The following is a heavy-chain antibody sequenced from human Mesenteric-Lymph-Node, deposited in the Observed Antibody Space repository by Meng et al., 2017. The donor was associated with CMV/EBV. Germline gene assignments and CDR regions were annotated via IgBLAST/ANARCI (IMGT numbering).Heavy chain of an antibody. D-gene: IGHD3-10*01. CDR1: GFTFSSYA. J-gene: IGHJ5*02. Sequence: GGSLRLSCAASGFTFSSYAMPWVRQAPGKGLEWVAVISYDGSNKYYADSVKDRFTIARDNSKNTLYLKMNSLRAEDTAVYDWASGEEKYDQSSGNWFDPWGQGTLVTVSS. V-gene: IGHV3-30*04. CDR3: ASGEEKYDQSSGNWFDP. CDR2: ISYDGSNK.